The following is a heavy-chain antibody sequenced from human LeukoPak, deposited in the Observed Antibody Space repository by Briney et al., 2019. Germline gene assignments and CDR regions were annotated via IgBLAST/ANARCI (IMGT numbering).Heavy chain of an antibody. D-gene: IGHD5-12*01. CDR1: GGSFSGYY. V-gene: IGHV4-34*01. Sequence: SETLSLTCAVYGGSFSGYYWSWIRQPPGKGLEWIGEINHSGSTNYNPSLKSRVTISVDTSKNQFSLKLSSVTAADTAVYYCARDMVGYDDAFDIWGQGTMVTVSS. CDR3: ARDMVGYDDAFDI. J-gene: IGHJ3*02. CDR2: INHSGST.